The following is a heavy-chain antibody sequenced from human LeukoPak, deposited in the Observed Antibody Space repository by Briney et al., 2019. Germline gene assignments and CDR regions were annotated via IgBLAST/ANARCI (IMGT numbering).Heavy chain of an antibody. CDR2: ISSSSSYI. CDR3: ARVLAVGYYFDY. D-gene: IGHD2-21*01. Sequence: GGSLRLSCAASGFTFSSYSMNWVRQAPGKGLEWVSSISSSSSYIYYADSVKGRFTISRDNAKNSLYLQMNSLRAEDTAVYYCARVLAVGYYFDYWAQGTLVTVSS. V-gene: IGHV3-21*01. J-gene: IGHJ4*02. CDR1: GFTFSSYS.